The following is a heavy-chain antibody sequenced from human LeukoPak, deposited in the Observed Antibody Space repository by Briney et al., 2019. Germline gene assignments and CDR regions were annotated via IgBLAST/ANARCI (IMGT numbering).Heavy chain of an antibody. D-gene: IGHD1-14*01. CDR1: GYTLTELS. V-gene: IGHV1-24*01. Sequence: ASEKVSCKVSGYTLTELSMHWVRQAPGKGLEWMGGFDPEDGETIYAQKFQGRVTMTEDTSTDTAYMELSSLRSEDTAVYYCARDDRNNPSPALDYWGQGTLVTVSS. J-gene: IGHJ4*02. CDR3: ARDDRNNPSPALDY. CDR2: FDPEDGET.